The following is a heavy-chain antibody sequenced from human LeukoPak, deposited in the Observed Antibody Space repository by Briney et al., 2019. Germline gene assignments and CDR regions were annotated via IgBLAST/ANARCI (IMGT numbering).Heavy chain of an antibody. CDR1: LYTFTSYY. J-gene: IGHJ6*02. CDR3: AAVAGEHLYYYGMDV. Sequence: GSSVKVSCQPSLYTFTSYYINWVRQATGQGLEWMGWMNPNSGNTGYPQKFQGRVTMTRNTSISTAYMELSSLRSEDTGVYYCAAVAGEHLYYYGMDVWGQGTTVTVSS. V-gene: IGHV1-8*01. D-gene: IGHD6-19*01. CDR2: MNPNSGNT.